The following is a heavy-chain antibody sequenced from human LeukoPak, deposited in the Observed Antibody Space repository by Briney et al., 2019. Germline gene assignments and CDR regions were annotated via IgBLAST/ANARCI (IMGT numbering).Heavy chain of an antibody. CDR3: AGGGDFDY. D-gene: IGHD3-16*01. Sequence: GGSLRLSCAASGFSFSIYFMNWVRPAPGKGLEWVSSISRTSEYIHYADSVRGRFAISRDNAKNSVYLQMNSLRAEDTAVYFCAGGGDFDYWGQGILVTVSA. CDR1: GFSFSIYF. V-gene: IGHV3-21*01. J-gene: IGHJ4*02. CDR2: ISRTSEYI.